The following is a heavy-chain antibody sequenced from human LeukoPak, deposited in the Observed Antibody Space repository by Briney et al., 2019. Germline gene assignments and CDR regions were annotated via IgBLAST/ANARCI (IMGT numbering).Heavy chain of an antibody. D-gene: IGHD2-2*02. CDR1: GFTVSSYW. V-gene: IGHV3-7*01. Sequence: GGSLRLSCVLSGFTVSSYWMSWVRHAPGKGLEWVANIKQDGSEKYYAHSVKGRFTISRDNAKNSLCLQMNSLRAEDTAVYYCARISGYCSRNSCYTPKPKDYWGQGTLVTVSS. CDR3: ARISGYCSRNSCYTPKPKDY. J-gene: IGHJ4*02. CDR2: IKQDGSEK.